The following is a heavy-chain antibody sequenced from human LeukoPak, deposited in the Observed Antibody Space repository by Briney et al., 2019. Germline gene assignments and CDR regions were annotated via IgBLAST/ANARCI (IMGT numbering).Heavy chain of an antibody. CDR3: ARDYGGNSVGMDV. V-gene: IGHV1-69*05. CDR2: IIPIFGTA. CDR1: GGTFSSYA. Sequence: SVKVSCKASGGTFSSYAISWVRQAPGQGLEWMGGIIPIFGTANYAQKFQGRVTITTDESTSTAYMELSSLRSEDTAVYYCARDYGGNSVGMDVWGQGTTVTVSS. D-gene: IGHD4-23*01. J-gene: IGHJ6*02.